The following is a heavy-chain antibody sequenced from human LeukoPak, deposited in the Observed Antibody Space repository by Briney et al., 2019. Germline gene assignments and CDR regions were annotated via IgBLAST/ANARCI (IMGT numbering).Heavy chain of an antibody. CDR3: ARAKPVVPAAVRYYYYYMDV. CDR2: IIPIFVTA. D-gene: IGHD2-2*01. V-gene: IGHV1-69*05. J-gene: IGHJ6*03. Sequence: SVKVSCKASGGTFSSYAISWVRQAPGQGLEWMGGIIPIFVTANYAQKFQGRVTITTDESTSTAYMELSSLRSEDTAVYYCARAKPVVPAAVRYYYYYMDVWGKGTTVTVSS. CDR1: GGTFSSYA.